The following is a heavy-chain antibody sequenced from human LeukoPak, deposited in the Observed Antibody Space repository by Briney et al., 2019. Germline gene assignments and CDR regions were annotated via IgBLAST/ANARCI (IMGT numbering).Heavy chain of an antibody. V-gene: IGHV3-66*02. J-gene: IGHJ5*02. CDR1: AFTISSNY. D-gene: IGHD6-13*01. CDR2: IYSGGSQ. Sequence: GASLILSCAASAFTISSNYMSSVRQAPRKGLEWVSVIYSGGSQYYAASVKARLTISRDNSNNTLHLQMTSLRVEDRAVYCGVRCIAGGRFFRFDPWGQGTLVTVSS. CDR3: VRCIAGGRFFRFDP.